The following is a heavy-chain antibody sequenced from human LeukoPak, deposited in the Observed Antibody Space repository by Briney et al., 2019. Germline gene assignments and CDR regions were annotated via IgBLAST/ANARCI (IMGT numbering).Heavy chain of an antibody. Sequence: ASVKVSCKASGYTFTSYDIYWVRQAPGQGLEWMGWINPKSGDTEYPQNFQGRVTMTRDTPTKTVYMELNRLQSDDTAVYYCARGHLHFKGISSHDSWSQYGFLDYWGQGTLVTVSS. CDR3: ARGHLHFKGISSHDSWSQYGFLDY. J-gene: IGHJ4*02. D-gene: IGHD3-3*01. V-gene: IGHV1-2*02. CDR1: GYTFTSYD. CDR2: INPKSGDT.